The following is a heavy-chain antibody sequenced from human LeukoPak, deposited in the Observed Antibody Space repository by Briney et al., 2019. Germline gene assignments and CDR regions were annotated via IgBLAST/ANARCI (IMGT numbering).Heavy chain of an antibody. CDR1: GYTFTGYY. J-gene: IGHJ3*02. D-gene: IGHD2-15*01. V-gene: IGHV1-2*02. CDR3: ARPSEIGLPTDAFDI. CDR2: INPNSGGT. Sequence: ASVKVSCKASGYTFTGYYMHWVRQAPGQGLEWMGWINPNSGGTNYAQKFQGRVTMTRDTSISPAYMELSRLRSDDTAVYYCARPSEIGLPTDAFDIWGQGTMVTVSS.